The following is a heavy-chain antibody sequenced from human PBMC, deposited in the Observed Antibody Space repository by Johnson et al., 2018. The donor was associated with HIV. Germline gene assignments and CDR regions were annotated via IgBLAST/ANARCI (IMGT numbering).Heavy chain of an antibody. J-gene: IGHJ3*02. CDR3: ARDPLVEIMTNAFDI. V-gene: IGHV3-48*01. CDR1: GFTFSIYS. D-gene: IGHD3-16*01. Sequence: VQLVESGGGLVKPGGSLRLSCAASGFTFSIYSMNWVRQAPGKGLEWISYISSSGNTIYYADSVKGRFTISRDNAKDSLYLQMNSLRAEDTAVYYCARDPLVEIMTNAFDIWGQGTMVTVSS. CDR2: ISSSGNTI.